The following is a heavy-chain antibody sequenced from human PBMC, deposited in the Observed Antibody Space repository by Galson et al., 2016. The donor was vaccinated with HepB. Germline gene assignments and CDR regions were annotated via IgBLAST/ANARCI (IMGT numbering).Heavy chain of an antibody. CDR2: INPDRGGT. D-gene: IGHD2-21*01. V-gene: IGHV1-2*04. CDR1: GYSLIDYY. CDR3: ARGIKSYYYAMDV. Sequence: SCKASGYSLIDYYIHWVRQGPGQGLEWMGWINPDRGGTLTAHKFQGSVTLTRVTSLNTAYMELRGLESDDTAIYYCARGIKSYYYAMDVWGQGTTVTVAS. J-gene: IGHJ6*02.